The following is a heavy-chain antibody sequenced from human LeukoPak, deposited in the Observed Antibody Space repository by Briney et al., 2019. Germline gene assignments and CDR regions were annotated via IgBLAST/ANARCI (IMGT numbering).Heavy chain of an antibody. J-gene: IGHJ6*02. V-gene: IGHV3-74*01. CDR1: GFTFSKSW. CDR3: TRYWRNLSMDV. D-gene: IGHD1-14*01. Sequence: GGALRLSCVPSGFTFSKSWMYWGCEGLGKGVGWVSRIRRYEASTSYADSVKPLFTISRDNAKNTLYLQMNSLRVEDTAVYHCTRYWRNLSMDVWGQGTTVTVSS. CDR2: IRRYEAST.